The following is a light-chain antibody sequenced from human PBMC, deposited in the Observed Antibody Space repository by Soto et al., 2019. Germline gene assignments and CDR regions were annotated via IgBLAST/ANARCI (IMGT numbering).Light chain of an antibody. J-gene: IGLJ1*01. Sequence: QSALTQPASVSGSPGQSITISCTGTSSDVGGYNYVSWYQQHPGKAPKLMIYEVSNRPSGVSNRFSGSKSGNTASLTISGLQAEAEADYYCCSYTSSSPYVFGTGTKVTVL. CDR2: EVS. CDR1: SSDVGGYNY. V-gene: IGLV2-14*01. CDR3: CSYTSSSPYV.